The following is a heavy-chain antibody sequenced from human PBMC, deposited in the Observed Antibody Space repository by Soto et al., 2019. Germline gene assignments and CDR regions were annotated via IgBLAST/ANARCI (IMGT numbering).Heavy chain of an antibody. Sequence: GGSLRLSCAASGFAFSSYSMSWVRQAPGKGLEWVSAISGSGGSTYYADSVKGRFTISRDKSKNTLYLQMNSLRAEDTAVYYCARDPTRDIVVGPATHTTSDYWGQGTLVTVSS. CDR1: GFAFSSYS. D-gene: IGHD2-2*01. V-gene: IGHV3-23*01. CDR2: ISGSGGST. J-gene: IGHJ4*02. CDR3: ARDPTRDIVVGPATHTTSDY.